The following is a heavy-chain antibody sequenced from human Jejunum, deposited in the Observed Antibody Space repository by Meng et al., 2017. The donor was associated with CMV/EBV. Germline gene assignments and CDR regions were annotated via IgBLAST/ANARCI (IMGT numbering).Heavy chain of an antibody. CDR3: ARDFGAIPFGS. Sequence: CATTGLNFNVEWMDWGRQLAGKGLEWAANIRTDGTEEHYVDSVKSRFTISRANAINPLFLQMTSLRVEDTAIYYCARDFGAIPFGSWGQGTLVTVSS. CDR1: GLNFNVEW. J-gene: IGHJ4*02. D-gene: IGHD3-16*01. CDR2: IRTDGTEE. V-gene: IGHV3-7*01.